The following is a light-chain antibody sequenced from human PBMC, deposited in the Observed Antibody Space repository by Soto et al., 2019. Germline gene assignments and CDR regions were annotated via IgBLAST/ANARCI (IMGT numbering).Light chain of an antibody. Sequence: QSVLTQPASVSGSPGQSVTISCAGSISDVGGYNHVSWYQQHPSKAPKLLIYEVTKRPSGVPARFSGSKSGNTASLTVSGLQGDDEADYYCSSYAGTNNVIFGGGTKLTVL. V-gene: IGLV2-8*01. CDR3: SSYAGTNNVI. CDR2: EVT. CDR1: ISDVGGYNH. J-gene: IGLJ2*01.